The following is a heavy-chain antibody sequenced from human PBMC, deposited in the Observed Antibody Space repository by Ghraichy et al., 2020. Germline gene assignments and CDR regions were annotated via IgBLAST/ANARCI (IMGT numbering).Heavy chain of an antibody. CDR1: GYTFTSYG. D-gene: IGHD5-18*01. V-gene: IGHV1-18*01. CDR3: ARDPYHKYSYGSPNFDY. CDR2: ISAYNGNT. Sequence: ASVKVSCKASGYTFTSYGISWVRQAPGQGLEWMGWISAYNGNTNYAQKLQGRVTMTTDTSTSTAYMELRSLRSDDTAMYYCARDPYHKYSYGSPNFDYWGQGTLVTVSS. J-gene: IGHJ4*02.